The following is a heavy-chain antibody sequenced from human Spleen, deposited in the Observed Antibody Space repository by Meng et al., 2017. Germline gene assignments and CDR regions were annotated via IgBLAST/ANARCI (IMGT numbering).Heavy chain of an antibody. CDR2: ISYDGSNK. D-gene: IGHD5-12*01. Sequence: QVQLMESGGGVVQPGRSLRLSCAASGFTLRSYGMHWVRQAPGKGLEWVAIISYDGSNKYYTDSVKGRFTISRDNSKNTLYLQMNGLRAEDTAVYYCAREKQGYVPQYWGQGTLVTVSS. CDR3: AREKQGYVPQY. V-gene: IGHV3-30*03. J-gene: IGHJ4*02. CDR1: GFTLRSYG.